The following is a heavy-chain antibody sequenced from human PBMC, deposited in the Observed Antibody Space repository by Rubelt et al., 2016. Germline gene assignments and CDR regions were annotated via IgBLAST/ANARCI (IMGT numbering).Heavy chain of an antibody. Sequence: QVHLQESGPSLVKPSETLSLTCSVSGGSISSSDHRWGWIRQPPGKGLQWIGSLYHTGTIYYSPSLKSRVTLSVDTAWTQFSLMLTSGTAADTAVYYCARLLSRSWQWDYWGQGALVTVSS. CDR3: ARLLSRSWQWDY. CDR2: LYHTGTI. J-gene: IGHJ4*02. D-gene: IGHD6-13*01. V-gene: IGHV4-39*01. CDR1: GGSISSSDHR.